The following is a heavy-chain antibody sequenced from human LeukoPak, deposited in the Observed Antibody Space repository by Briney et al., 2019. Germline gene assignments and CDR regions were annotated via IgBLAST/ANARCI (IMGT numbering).Heavy chain of an antibody. CDR1: GGSISSSSYY. Sequence: SETLSLTCTVSGGSISSSSYYWGWIRQPPGKGLEWIGSIYYSGSTYYNPSLKSRVTISVDTSKNQFSLKLSSVTAADTAVYYCARELSPSRAHDYWGQGTLVTVSS. CDR3: ARELSPSRAHDY. V-gene: IGHV4-39*02. CDR2: IYYSGST. J-gene: IGHJ4*02. D-gene: IGHD5-24*01.